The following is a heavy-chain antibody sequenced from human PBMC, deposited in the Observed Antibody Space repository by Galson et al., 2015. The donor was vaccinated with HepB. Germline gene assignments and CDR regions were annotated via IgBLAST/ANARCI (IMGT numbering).Heavy chain of an antibody. Sequence: SLRLSCAASGFTFSSYWMHWVRQAPGKGLVWVSRINSDGSSTSYADSVKGRFTISRDNAKNTLYLQMNSLRAEDTAVYYCARVGAFLWFGEGVDYGMDVWGQGTTVTVSS. V-gene: IGHV3-74*01. D-gene: IGHD3-10*01. CDR2: INSDGSST. CDR1: GFTFSSYW. J-gene: IGHJ6*02. CDR3: ARVGAFLWFGEGVDYGMDV.